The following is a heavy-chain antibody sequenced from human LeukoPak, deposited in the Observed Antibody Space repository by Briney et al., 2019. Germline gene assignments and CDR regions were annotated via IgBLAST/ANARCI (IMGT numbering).Heavy chain of an antibody. Sequence: GGSLRLSCAASGFTFSSYWMSWVRQAPGKGLEWVANIKQDGSEKYYVDSVKGRFTISRDNAKNSLYLQMNSLRAEDTAVYYCARHPKLGYSNYDHYYVDVWGKGTTVTVSS. CDR1: GFTFSSYW. CDR2: IKQDGSEK. J-gene: IGHJ6*03. D-gene: IGHD4-11*01. CDR3: ARHPKLGYSNYDHYYVDV. V-gene: IGHV3-7*01.